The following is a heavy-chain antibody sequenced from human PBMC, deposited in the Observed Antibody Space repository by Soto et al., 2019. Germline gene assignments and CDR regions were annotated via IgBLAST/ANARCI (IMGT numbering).Heavy chain of an antibody. CDR3: ARRLIAVSGYFDH. CDR2: IYYSGST. Sequence: PPETLSLTCTVSGGSGSSGYYYWSWIRQPPGKGLEWIGCIYYSGSTNYNPSLKSRVTISLDTSKNQFSLKLSSVTTADTAVYYCARRLIAVSGYFDHWGQGTLVTVSS. J-gene: IGHJ4*02. D-gene: IGHD2-21*01. V-gene: IGHV4-61*01. CDR1: GGSGSSGYYY.